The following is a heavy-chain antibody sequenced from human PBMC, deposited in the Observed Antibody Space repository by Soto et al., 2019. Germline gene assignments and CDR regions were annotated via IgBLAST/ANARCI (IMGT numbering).Heavy chain of an antibody. CDR3: TTGYDFWSGYPRLYYFDY. Sequence: PGGSLRLSCAASGFTFSNAWMNWVRQAPGKGLEWVGRIKSKTDGGTTDYAAPVKDRFTISRDDSKNTLYLQMNSLKTEDTALYYCTTGYDFWSGYPRLYYFDYWGQGTLVTVSS. J-gene: IGHJ4*02. D-gene: IGHD3-3*01. CDR1: GFTFSNAW. CDR2: IKSKTDGGTT. V-gene: IGHV3-15*07.